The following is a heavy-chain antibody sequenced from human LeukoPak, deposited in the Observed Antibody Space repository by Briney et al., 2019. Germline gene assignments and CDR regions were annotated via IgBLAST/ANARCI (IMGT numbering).Heavy chain of an antibody. CDR3: AKAPGYYYDSGGNFEY. Sequence: GGSLRLSCAASGFTFSSYAMHWVRQAPGKGLEWVAVISYDGSNKYYADSVKGRFTISRDNAKNSLYLQVNSLRAEDTALYYCAKAPGYYYDSGGNFEYWGQGTLVTVSS. CDR1: GFTFSSYA. CDR2: ISYDGSNK. J-gene: IGHJ4*02. V-gene: IGHV3-30*04. D-gene: IGHD3-22*01.